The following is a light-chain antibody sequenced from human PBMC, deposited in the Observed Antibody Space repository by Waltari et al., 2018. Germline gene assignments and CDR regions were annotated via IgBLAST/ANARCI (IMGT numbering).Light chain of an antibody. CDR3: LHVNSFPIT. CDR1: QGISNL. CDR2: DAS. J-gene: IGKJ4*01. V-gene: IGKV1-12*01. Sequence: DIQMTQSPSSVSASIGDSVTITCRASQGISNLLAWYQQKPGKAPRLLIYDASTLQSGVPSRFSGSGYGTDFSLTISSLQPDDFATYSCLHVNSFPITFGGGTKVEIK.